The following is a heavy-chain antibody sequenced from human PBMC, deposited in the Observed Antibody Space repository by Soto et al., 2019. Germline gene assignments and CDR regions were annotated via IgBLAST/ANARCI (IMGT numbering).Heavy chain of an antibody. Sequence: EVQLLESGGDLVQPGGSLRLSCAASGFTFSKFVMRWVRQTPGKGLEWVSTITETGSDTYYTDSVKGRFTISRDNSKNTLYLQMTSLRAEDTALYYCTKASPDRHHMDVWGQGTTVTVSS. J-gene: IGHJ6*02. CDR2: ITETGSDT. CDR3: TKASPDRHHMDV. CDR1: GFTFSKFV. V-gene: IGHV3-23*01.